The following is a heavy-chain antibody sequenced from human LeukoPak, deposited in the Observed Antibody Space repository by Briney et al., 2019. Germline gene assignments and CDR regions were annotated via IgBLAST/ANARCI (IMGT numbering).Heavy chain of an antibody. CDR2: IYPGDSDT. Sequence: GESLKISFEGSGYSFPTYWIGWVRQMPGKGLEWMGIIYPGDSDTTYSPSFQGQVTISADKSISTAYLQWSSLKASDTAMYYCARRHYDISGYFFDYWGQGTLVTVSS. J-gene: IGHJ4*02. V-gene: IGHV5-51*01. CDR1: GYSFPTYW. CDR3: ARRHYDISGYFFDY. D-gene: IGHD3-22*01.